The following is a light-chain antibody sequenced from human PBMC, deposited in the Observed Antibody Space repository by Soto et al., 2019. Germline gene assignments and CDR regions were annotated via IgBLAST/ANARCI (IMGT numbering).Light chain of an antibody. J-gene: IGKJ3*01. CDR1: QAIGNY. CDR2: PAS. CDR3: QTGNHVPFT. Sequence: DIQMTQSPSSLSASVGDRVSITCRASQAIGNYVAWYQQKPGKVPKLLIFPASTLSSGVPSRFSGGGSWPGFTLTISTLQTDDVATYYCQTGNHVPFTFGPGTRVDI. V-gene: IGKV1-27*01.